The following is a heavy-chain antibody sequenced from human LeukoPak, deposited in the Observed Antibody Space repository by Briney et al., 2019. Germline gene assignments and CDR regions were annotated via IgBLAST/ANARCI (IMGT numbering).Heavy chain of an antibody. D-gene: IGHD6-13*01. CDR2: FDPEDGEI. V-gene: IGHV1-24*01. CDR1: GYTLTELS. CDR3: ATVFEGSAAGDY. Sequence: ASVKVSCKVSGYTLTELSMHWVRQAPGTGLEWMGGFDPEDGEIIYAQKFQGRVTMTEDTSTDTAYMELSSLRSEDTAVYYCATVFEGSAAGDYWGQGTLVTVSS. J-gene: IGHJ4*02.